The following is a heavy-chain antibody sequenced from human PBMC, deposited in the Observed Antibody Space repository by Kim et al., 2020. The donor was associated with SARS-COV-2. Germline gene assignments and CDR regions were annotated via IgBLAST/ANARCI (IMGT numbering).Heavy chain of an antibody. Sequence: KLQGRVTMTTDTSTSTAYMELRSLRSDDTAVYYCARIRPSMRYYYYGMDVWGQGTTVTVSS. CDR3: ARIRPSMRYYYYGMDV. J-gene: IGHJ6*02. D-gene: IGHD2-2*01. V-gene: IGHV1-18*01.